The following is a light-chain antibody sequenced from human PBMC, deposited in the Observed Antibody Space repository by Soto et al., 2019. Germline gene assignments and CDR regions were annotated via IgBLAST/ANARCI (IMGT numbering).Light chain of an antibody. J-gene: IGKJ5*01. CDR3: QQYGSSPPRLT. CDR1: QSVSSSY. CDR2: GAS. V-gene: IGKV3-20*01. Sequence: EIVLTQSPGTLSLSPGERATLSCRAIQSVSSSYLAWYQQKPGQAPRLLIYGASSRATGIPDRFSGSGSGTDFTLTISRLEPEDFAVYYCQQYGSSPPRLTFGGGTRLEIK.